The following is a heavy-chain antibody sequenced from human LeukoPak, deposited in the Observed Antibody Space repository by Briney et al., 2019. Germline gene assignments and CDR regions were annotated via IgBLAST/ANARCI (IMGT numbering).Heavy chain of an antibody. CDR1: GGSISSSSYD. J-gene: IGHJ4*02. CDR2: IYYSGST. D-gene: IGHD3-22*01. CDR3: ARHSRHMIVVVTYFDY. V-gene: IGHV4-39*01. Sequence: PSETLSLTCTVSGGSISSSSYDWGWIRQPPGKGLEWIGSIYYSGSTYYNPSLKSRVTISVDTSKNQFSLKLSSVTAADTAVYYCARHSRHMIVVVTYFDYWGQGTLVTVSS.